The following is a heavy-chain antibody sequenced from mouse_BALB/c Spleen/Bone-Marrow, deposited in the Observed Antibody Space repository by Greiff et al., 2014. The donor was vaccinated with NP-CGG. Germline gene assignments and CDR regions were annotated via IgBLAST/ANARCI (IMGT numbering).Heavy chain of an antibody. D-gene: IGHD4-1*01. J-gene: IGHJ2*01. CDR3: TREDTNWDFDY. CDR1: GFTFSSYT. V-gene: IGHV5-6-4*01. CDR2: ISSGGSYT. Sequence: DVKLVESGGGLVKPGGSLKLSCAASGFTFSSYTMSWVRQTPEKRLERVATISSGGSYTYYPDSVKGRFTISRDNAKNTLYLQMSSLKSEDTAMYYCTREDTNWDFDYWGQGTTLTVSS.